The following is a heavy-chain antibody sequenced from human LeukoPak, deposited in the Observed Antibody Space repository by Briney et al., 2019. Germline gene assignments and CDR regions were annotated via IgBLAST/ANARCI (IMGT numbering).Heavy chain of an antibody. CDR3: ARQKWYLNWLDP. Sequence: SETLSLTCTVSGGSISSYYWSWIRQPPGKGLEWIGYIYYSGSTNYNPSLKSRVTISVDTSKNQFSLKLSSVTAADTAVYYCARQKWYLNWLDPWGQGTLVTVSS. V-gene: IGHV4-59*08. D-gene: IGHD2-15*01. J-gene: IGHJ5*02. CDR2: IYYSGST. CDR1: GGSISSYY.